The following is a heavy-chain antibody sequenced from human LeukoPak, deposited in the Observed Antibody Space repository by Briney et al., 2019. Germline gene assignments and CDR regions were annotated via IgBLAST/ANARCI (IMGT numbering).Heavy chain of an antibody. D-gene: IGHD3-10*01. V-gene: IGHV1-2*06. CDR3: AKDAYGSGSPNAYYFDY. Sequence: ASVRVSCKASGYIFSDYYMHWVRQAPGQGLEWMGRIHLNSGGTNYVQNFQGRVTMTRDTTSKTAYVELTRLASDDTAVYYCAKDAYGSGSPNAYYFDYWGQGTLVTVSS. CDR1: GYIFSDYY. J-gene: IGHJ4*02. CDR2: IHLNSGGT.